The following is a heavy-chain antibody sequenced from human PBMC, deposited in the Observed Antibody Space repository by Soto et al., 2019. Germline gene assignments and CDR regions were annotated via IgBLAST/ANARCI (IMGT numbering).Heavy chain of an antibody. CDR3: ARDREFGDPFVVGPCGMDV. J-gene: IGHJ6*02. CDR1: GGTFSSYA. Sequence: SVKVSCKASGGTFSSYAISWVRQAPGQGLEWMGGIIPIFGTANYAQKFQGRVTITADESTSTAYMELSSLRSEDTAVYYCARDREFGDPFVVGPCGMDVWGQGTTVTVSS. CDR2: IIPIFGTA. D-gene: IGHD3-10*01. V-gene: IGHV1-69*13.